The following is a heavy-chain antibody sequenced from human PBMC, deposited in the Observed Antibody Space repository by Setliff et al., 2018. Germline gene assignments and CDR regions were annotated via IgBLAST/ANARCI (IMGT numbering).Heavy chain of an antibody. CDR1: GFTFSEYY. CDR3: ARDITLTTIREGGMDV. D-gene: IGHD3-10*01. J-gene: IGHJ6*03. Sequence: GGSLRLSCAASGFTFSEYYMNWIRQAPGKGLEWVSYISTSGNTVDYAASVKGRFSISRDNAKNVPYLEMNSLRAEDTAVYYCARDITLTTIREGGMDVWGIGTTVTVSS. CDR2: ISTSGNTV. V-gene: IGHV3-11*04.